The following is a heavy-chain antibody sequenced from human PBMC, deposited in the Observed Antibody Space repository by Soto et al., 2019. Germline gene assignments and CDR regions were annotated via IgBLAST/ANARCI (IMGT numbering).Heavy chain of an antibody. D-gene: IGHD1-26*01. Sequence: GGSLRLSCAASGFTFSNAWMSWVRQAPGKGLEWVGRIKSKTDGGTTDYAAPVKGRFTISRDDSKNTLYLQRNSLKTEDTAVYYCTTASGSYGSGAFDIWGQGTMVTVSS. CDR3: TTASGSYGSGAFDI. CDR2: IKSKTDGGTT. J-gene: IGHJ3*02. CDR1: GFTFSNAW. V-gene: IGHV3-15*01.